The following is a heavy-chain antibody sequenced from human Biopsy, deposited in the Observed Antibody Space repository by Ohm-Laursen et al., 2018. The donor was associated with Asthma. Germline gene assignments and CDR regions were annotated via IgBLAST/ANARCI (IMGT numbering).Heavy chain of an antibody. V-gene: IGHV1-18*01. CDR2: ISVYNGNT. Sequence: ASVKVSCKTSGYTFNSAGIPWVRQAPGQGLEWMGWISVYNGNTKVAQKLQDRVTMITDTSTSTAYMELRSLRSDDAAVYFCARAVDYSHYYGIDVWGQGTTVTVS. J-gene: IGHJ6*02. CDR1: GYTFNSAG. D-gene: IGHD3-10*01. CDR3: ARAVDYSHYYGIDV.